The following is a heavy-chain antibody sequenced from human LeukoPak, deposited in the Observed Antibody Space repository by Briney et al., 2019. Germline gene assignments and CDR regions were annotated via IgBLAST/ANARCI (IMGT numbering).Heavy chain of an antibody. V-gene: IGHV3-11*01. CDR2: ISSSGSTI. Sequence: PGGSLRLSCAASGFTFSDYYMSWIRQAPGKGLDWVSYISSSGSTIYYADSVKGRFTISRDNAKNPLYLQMNSLRAEDTAVYYCARTGYNWNDGNYYMDVWGKGTTVTISS. J-gene: IGHJ6*03. CDR3: ARTGYNWNDGNYYMDV. CDR1: GFTFSDYY. D-gene: IGHD1-1*01.